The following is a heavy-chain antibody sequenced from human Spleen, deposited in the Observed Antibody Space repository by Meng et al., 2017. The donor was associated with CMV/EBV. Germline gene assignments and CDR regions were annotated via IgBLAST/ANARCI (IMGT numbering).Heavy chain of an antibody. Sequence: SETLSLTCTVSGGSISSGDYYWSWIRQPPGKGLEWIGYIYYSGSTNYNPSLKSRVTISVDTSTNQFSLMLTSVTAADTAVYFCARRGRTYYYDRGGNYRLDGLGDAFDVWGQGTMVTVSS. V-gene: IGHV4-61*08. CDR2: IYYSGST. J-gene: IGHJ3*01. CDR3: ARRGRTYYYDRGGNYRLDGLGDAFDV. CDR1: GGSISSGDYY. D-gene: IGHD3-22*01.